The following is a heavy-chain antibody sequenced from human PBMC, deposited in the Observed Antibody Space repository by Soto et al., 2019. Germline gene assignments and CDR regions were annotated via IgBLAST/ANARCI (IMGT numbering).Heavy chain of an antibody. J-gene: IGHJ4*02. CDR2: IKSKTDGGTT. D-gene: IGHD2-15*01. Sequence: GGSLRLSCAASGFTFSNAWMNWVRQAPGKGLEWVGRIKSKTDGGTTDYAAPVKGRFAISRDDSKNTLYLQMNSLKTEDTAVYYCTTRLYCSGGSCFIGVRRIDYWGQGTLVTVSS. CDR1: GFTFSNAW. V-gene: IGHV3-15*07. CDR3: TTRLYCSGGSCFIGVRRIDY.